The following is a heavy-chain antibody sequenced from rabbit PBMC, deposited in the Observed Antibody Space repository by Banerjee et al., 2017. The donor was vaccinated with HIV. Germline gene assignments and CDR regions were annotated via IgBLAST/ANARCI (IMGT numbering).Heavy chain of an antibody. CDR3: TRGTTIGGAGFTL. D-gene: IGHD4-2*01. CDR2: IATGSGGST. Sequence: QEQLVEYGGDLVKPEGSLTLTCKASGLDFSSSYWICWVRQAPGKGLEWIACIATGSGGSTYYASWVNGRFTISKTSSTTVTLQMTSLTAADTATYFCTRGTTIGGAGFTLWGPGTLVTVS. CDR1: GLDFSSSYW. V-gene: IGHV1S45*01. J-gene: IGHJ4*01.